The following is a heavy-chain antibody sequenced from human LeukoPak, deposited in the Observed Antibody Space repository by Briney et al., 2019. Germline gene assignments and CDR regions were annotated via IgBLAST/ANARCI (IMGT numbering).Heavy chain of an antibody. CDR1: GYPFTTYD. D-gene: IGHD1-14*01. V-gene: IGHV1-8*01. CDR3: ARISDHNWYFDL. Sequence: ASVKASCKASGYPFTTYDINWVRKATGQGLEWMGWMNPSSGYTGYSQKFQGRVTMTRNTSITTAYMELSSLRSEDTAVYYCARISDHNWYFDLWGRGTLVTVSS. J-gene: IGHJ2*01. CDR2: MNPSSGYT.